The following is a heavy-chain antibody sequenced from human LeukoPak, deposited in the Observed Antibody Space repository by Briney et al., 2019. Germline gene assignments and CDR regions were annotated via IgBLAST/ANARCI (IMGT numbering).Heavy chain of an antibody. CDR3: AKGGEVSSWYKRLKLYFDY. CDR1: GFTVSSYA. V-gene: IGHV3-23*01. D-gene: IGHD6-13*01. CDR2: LSGGGGST. Sequence: GGSLRLSCAASGFTVSSYAMRWVRQAPGQGLQWVSDLSGGGGSTNHADPGKGRITISRANSKNTLYLQMSSLRIEDTAVYYCAKGGEVSSWYKRLKLYFDYWGQGTLVTVSS. J-gene: IGHJ4*02.